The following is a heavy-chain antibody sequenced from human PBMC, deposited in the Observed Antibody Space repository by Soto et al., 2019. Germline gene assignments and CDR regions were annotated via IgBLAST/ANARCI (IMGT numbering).Heavy chain of an antibody. CDR1: RFTFRHAR. CDR2: ITSKTDEATT. V-gene: IGHV3-15*01. Sequence: EVQLVESGGGLVKPGGSLRLSCVGSRFTFRHARMTWVRQAPGKGLEWVGHITSKTDEATTDYAAPVKGRFTISRDDSGNTLYLQMNSLKTEDPGIYYCVTDAGFCSRDICYGWAYWGQGALVTVSS. CDR3: VTDAGFCSRDICYGWAY. J-gene: IGHJ4*02. D-gene: IGHD6-19*01.